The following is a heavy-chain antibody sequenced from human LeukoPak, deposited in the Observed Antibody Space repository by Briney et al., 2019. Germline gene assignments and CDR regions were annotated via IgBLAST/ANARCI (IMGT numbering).Heavy chain of an antibody. V-gene: IGHV3-23*01. D-gene: IGHD2-21*01. CDR2: IYENGGTT. J-gene: IGHJ4*02. Sequence: GGSLRLSCVGSGFTFRSHAMSWVRQAPEKGLEFVSGIYENGGTTYYADSVKGRFPISRDNSKNTLYLQMDSLRGEDTAVYYCAKDFRIGYSAHFDYWGQGALVTVSS. CDR3: AKDFRIGYSAHFDY. CDR1: GFTFRSHA.